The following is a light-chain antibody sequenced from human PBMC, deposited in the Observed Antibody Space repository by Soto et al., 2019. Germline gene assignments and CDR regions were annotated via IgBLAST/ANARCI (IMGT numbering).Light chain of an antibody. CDR1: HSLVHSDGNTY. J-gene: IGKJ5*01. Sequence: DVVMTQSPLSLPVTLGQPASISCWSSHSLVHSDGNTYLSWLHQRPGQSPRRLIYKVSNRDSGVIDRFSGSRSGTDFTLKISRVEAEDVGVYYCVQGTHWPITFGQGTRLEIK. CDR3: VQGTHWPIT. CDR2: KVS. V-gene: IGKV2-30*02.